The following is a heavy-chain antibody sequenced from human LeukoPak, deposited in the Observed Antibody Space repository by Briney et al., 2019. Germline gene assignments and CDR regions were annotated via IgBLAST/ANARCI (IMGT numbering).Heavy chain of an antibody. Sequence: PSETLSLTCTVSGGSISSSSYYWGWIRQPPGKGLEWIGSIYYSGSTYYNPSLKSRVTISVDTSKNQFSLKLSSVTAADTAVYYCARRERWLHPTGSFDYWGQGTLVTVSS. V-gene: IGHV4-39*01. D-gene: IGHD5-24*01. CDR3: ARRERWLHPTGSFDY. CDR2: IYYSGST. CDR1: GGSISSSSYY. J-gene: IGHJ4*02.